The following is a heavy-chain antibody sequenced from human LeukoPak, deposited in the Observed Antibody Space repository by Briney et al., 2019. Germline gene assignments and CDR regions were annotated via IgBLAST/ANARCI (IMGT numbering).Heavy chain of an antibody. CDR1: GFMFSDYA. J-gene: IGHJ4*02. CDR3: ARGAPTVTTKRGNY. D-gene: IGHD4-17*01. Sequence: GGSLRLSCVASGFMFSDYAMSWVRQAPGKGLEWVSYISSSGSTIYYADSVKGRFTISRDNAKNSLYLQMNSLRAEDTAVYYCARGAPTVTTKRGNYWGQGTLVTVSS. V-gene: IGHV3-11*04. CDR2: ISSSGSTI.